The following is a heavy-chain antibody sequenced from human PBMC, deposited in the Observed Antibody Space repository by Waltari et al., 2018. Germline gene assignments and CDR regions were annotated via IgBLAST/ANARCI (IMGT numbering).Heavy chain of an antibody. CDR2: INQDGSEK. CDR3: ASGGPVDY. V-gene: IGHV3-7*01. J-gene: IGHJ4*02. CDR1: GLTFSRFW. Sequence: EVQLVESGGTLVQPGGSLRLSCAVSGLTFSRFWMTWVRQAPGKGLEWVAKINQDGSEKQYVDSVKGRFTISRDNAKDLISLQMNSLRAEDTGVYYCASGGPVDYRGPGTLVTVSS.